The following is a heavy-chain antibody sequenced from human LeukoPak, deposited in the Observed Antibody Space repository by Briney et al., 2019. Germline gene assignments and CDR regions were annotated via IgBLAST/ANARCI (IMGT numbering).Heavy chain of an antibody. Sequence: GRSLRLSCAASGFTFISYGMHWVRQAPGKGLEWVAVISYDGSNKYYADSVKGRFTISRDNSKNTLYLQMNSLRAEDTAVYYCASHDCSGGSCYSGYWGQGPLVPVSS. CDR1: GFTFISYG. CDR2: ISYDGSNK. V-gene: IGHV3-30*03. CDR3: ASHDCSGGSCYSGY. J-gene: IGHJ4*02. D-gene: IGHD2-15*01.